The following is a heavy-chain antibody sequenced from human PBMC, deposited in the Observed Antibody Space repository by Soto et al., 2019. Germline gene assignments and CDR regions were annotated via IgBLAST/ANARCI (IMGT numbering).Heavy chain of an antibody. J-gene: IGHJ4*02. CDR1: GFTFSNYY. CDR2: ISTSGTST. V-gene: IGHV3-11*01. CDR3: ARDGVLFRAGFDS. D-gene: IGHD3-16*01. Sequence: QVQLVESGGGLVKPGGSLRLSCAVSGFTFSNYYMAWIRQAPGKGLEWVSYISTSGTSTFYADSVKDRFTISSDNAENSLFLQMDSLRVVDTAVYFCARDGVLFRAGFDSWGQGTLVTVAS.